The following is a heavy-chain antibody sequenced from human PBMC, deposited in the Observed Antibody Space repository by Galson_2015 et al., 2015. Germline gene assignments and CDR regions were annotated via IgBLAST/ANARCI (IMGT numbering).Heavy chain of an antibody. Sequence: SLRLSCAASGFTFSSYGMHWVRQAPGKGLEWVAVIWYDGSNKYYADSVKGRFTISRDNSKNTLYLQMNSLRAEDTAVYYCARGYDYIWGSYRETDWFDPWGQGTLVTVSS. J-gene: IGHJ5*02. CDR2: IWYDGSNK. CDR3: ARGYDYIWGSYRETDWFDP. D-gene: IGHD3-16*02. V-gene: IGHV3-33*01. CDR1: GFTFSSYG.